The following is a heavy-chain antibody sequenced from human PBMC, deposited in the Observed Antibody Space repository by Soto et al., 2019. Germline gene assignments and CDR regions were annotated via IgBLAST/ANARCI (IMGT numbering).Heavy chain of an antibody. CDR2: TSWNGGDI. V-gene: IGHV3-9*01. D-gene: IGHD3-16*01. CDR1: GLTFDDFA. Sequence: EVQLVESGGGLVQPGRSLRLSCAASGLTFDDFAMHWVRQVPGKGLEWVSGTSWNGGDIEYADSVRGRFTISRDNAKNALYLQMSRMRAEDTALYCCARSYARSSRNPYFDVWGQGALVTGSS. CDR3: ARSYARSSRNPYFDV. J-gene: IGHJ4*02.